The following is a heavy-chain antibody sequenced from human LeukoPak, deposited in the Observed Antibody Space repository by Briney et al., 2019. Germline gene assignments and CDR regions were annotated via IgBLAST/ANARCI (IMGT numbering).Heavy chain of an antibody. CDR1: GFTFDDYA. J-gene: IGHJ4*02. CDR3: AKGPSGSYRRLDYFDY. Sequence: PGGSLRLSCAASGFTFDDYAMHWVPQAPGKGLEWVSGISRNSGSIGYADSVKGRFTISRDNAKNSLYLQMNSLRAEGTALYYCAKGPSGSYRRLDYFDYWGQGTLVTVSS. D-gene: IGHD1-26*01. CDR2: ISRNSGSI. V-gene: IGHV3-9*01.